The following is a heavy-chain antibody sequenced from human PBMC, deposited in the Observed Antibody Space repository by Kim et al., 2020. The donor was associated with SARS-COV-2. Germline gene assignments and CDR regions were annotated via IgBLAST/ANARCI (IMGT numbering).Heavy chain of an antibody. CDR2: IYYSGST. J-gene: IGHJ6*02. CDR3: ARHSEPAAMEADYYYGMDV. Sequence: SETLSLTCTVSGGSISSSSYYWGWIRQPPGKGLEWIGSIYYSGSTYYNPSLKSRVTISVDTSKNQFSLRLSSVTAADTAVYYCARHSEPAAMEADYYYGMDVWGQGTTVTVSS. V-gene: IGHV4-39*01. CDR1: GGSISSSSYY. D-gene: IGHD2-2*01.